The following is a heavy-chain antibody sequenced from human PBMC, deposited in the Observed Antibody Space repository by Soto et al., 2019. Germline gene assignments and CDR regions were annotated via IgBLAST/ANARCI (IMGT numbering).Heavy chain of an antibody. V-gene: IGHV1-8*01. J-gene: IGHJ6*02. D-gene: IGHD3-10*01. CDR3: ASERFRSMCV. Sequence: QVQLVQSGAEVKKPGASVKVSCKAAGYTFTCYDIHWVRQATGPGLEWMGWMNPNSANTAYTHKSQRRVSMTRTTSTRTAYVELRSLRPEGTTVDYSASERFRSMCVWGQGTTVPVSS. CDR1: GYTFTCYD. CDR2: MNPNSANT.